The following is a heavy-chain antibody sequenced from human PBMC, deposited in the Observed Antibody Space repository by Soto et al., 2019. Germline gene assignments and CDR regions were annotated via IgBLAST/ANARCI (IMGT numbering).Heavy chain of an antibody. CDR2: VHWNDDK. V-gene: IGHV2-5*01. J-gene: IGHJ6*01. D-gene: IGHD2-15*01. CDR3: AHRRLVDTSPDNDGMDV. CDR1: GFSLSTTGEG. Sequence: QITLKEAGPTLVKPTQTLPLTCTFSGFSLSTTGEGVFWIRQPPGKAPEWLALVHWNDDKRYSPSLRPRLTIWEDASRSPVVLSVTNLDPVDIGTYYCAHRRLVDTSPDNDGMDVWGQGTTVIFSS.